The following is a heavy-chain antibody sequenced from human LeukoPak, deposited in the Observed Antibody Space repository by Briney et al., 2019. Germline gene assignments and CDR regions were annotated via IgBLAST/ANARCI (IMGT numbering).Heavy chain of an antibody. CDR1: GCTFTNYA. CDR3: AKVEGYDSSGLYSDGLDI. V-gene: IGHV3-23*01. Sequence: GGSLRLSCAASGCTFTNYAMXWVRXAPGXXXXWVAGVSGSGAGTYHADSVKGRFTISRDNSETTVYLQMNSLRDEDTALYYCAKVEGYDSSGLYSDGLDIWGQGTMVTVSS. D-gene: IGHD3-22*01. J-gene: IGHJ3*02. CDR2: VSGSGAGT.